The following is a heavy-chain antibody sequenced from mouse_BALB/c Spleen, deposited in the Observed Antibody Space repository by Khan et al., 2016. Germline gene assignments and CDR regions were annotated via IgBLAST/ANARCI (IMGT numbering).Heavy chain of an antibody. V-gene: IGHV4-1*02. CDR1: GFDFSRYW. CDR2: INPDSSTI. CDR3: ARLHYYGLGAY. J-gene: IGHJ3*01. D-gene: IGHD1-2*01. Sequence: EVQLVESGGGLVQPGGSLKLSCAASGFDFSRYWMSWVRQAPGKGLEWIGEINPDSSTIKYTPSLKEKFIISRDNAKHTQYLQMRKVRSEDAALDYCARLHYYGLGAYWGQGTLVTVSA.